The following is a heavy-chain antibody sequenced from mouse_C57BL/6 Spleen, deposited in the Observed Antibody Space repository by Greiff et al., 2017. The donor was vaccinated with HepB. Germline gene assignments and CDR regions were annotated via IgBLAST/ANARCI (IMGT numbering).Heavy chain of an antibody. D-gene: IGHD1-1*01. CDR1: GYAFSSYW. CDR3: ARSTVVAPFDY. V-gene: IGHV1-80*01. J-gene: IGHJ2*01. CDR2: IYPGDGDT. Sequence: QVHVKQSGAELVKPGASVKISCKASGYAFSSYWMNWVKQRPGKGLEWIGQIYPGDGDTNYNGKFKGKATLTADKSSSTAYMQLSSLTSEDSAVYFCARSTVVAPFDYWGQGTTLTVSS.